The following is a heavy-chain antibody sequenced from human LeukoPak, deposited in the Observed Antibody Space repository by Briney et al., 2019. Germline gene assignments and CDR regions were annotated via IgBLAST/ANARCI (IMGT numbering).Heavy chain of an antibody. J-gene: IGHJ4*02. CDR2: IYPGDSDT. Sequence: GESLKISCKGSGYSFTSYWIGWVRQMPGKGLEWMGIIYPGDSDTRYSPSFQGRVTISADKSISTAYLQWSSLKASDTAMYYCARHALPGIAAAGVDYWGQGTLVTVSS. D-gene: IGHD6-13*01. CDR3: ARHALPGIAAAGVDY. CDR1: GYSFTSYW. V-gene: IGHV5-51*01.